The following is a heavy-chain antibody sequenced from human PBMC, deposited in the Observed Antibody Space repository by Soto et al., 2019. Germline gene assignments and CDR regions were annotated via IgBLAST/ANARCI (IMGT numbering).Heavy chain of an antibody. CDR2: IYHSGNT. CDR3: ARARFQVLYGKPYFDS. J-gene: IGHJ4*02. CDR1: GGSITTGGSY. Sequence: LSLTCTVSGGSITTGGSYWSWIRQHPGKGLEWIGNIYHSGNTYYNPSLKSRLTISVDTSKNHFSLMVDSVTATDTAVYYCARARFQVLYGKPYFDSWGQGTLVTVSS. V-gene: IGHV4-31*03. D-gene: IGHD2-2*02.